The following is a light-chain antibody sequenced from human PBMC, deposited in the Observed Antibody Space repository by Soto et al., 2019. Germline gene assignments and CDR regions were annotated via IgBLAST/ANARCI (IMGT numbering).Light chain of an antibody. J-gene: IGKJ1*01. Sequence: DIQMTQSPSSLSASVGDRVTITCRASQNINNYLNWYQQKPGKAPKLMIYAASTLQRGVPSRFSCSGSGTDFTLTISSLQPEDFATYYCQQSYSSPRTFGQGTKVEIK. CDR2: AAS. CDR3: QQSYSSPRT. CDR1: QNINNY. V-gene: IGKV1-39*01.